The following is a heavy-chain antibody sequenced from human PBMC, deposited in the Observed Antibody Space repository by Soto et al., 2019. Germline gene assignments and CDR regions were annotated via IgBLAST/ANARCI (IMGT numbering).Heavy chain of an antibody. D-gene: IGHD1-7*01. V-gene: IGHV5-51*01. CDR2: IYPGDSDT. Sequence: PGESLKISCKGSGYSFTSYWIGWVRQMPGKGLEWMGIIYPGDSDTRYGPSFQGQVTISADKSISTAYLQWSSLKASDTAMYYCAREGGYNWNSGYYGMDVWGQGTTVTVSS. CDR3: AREGGYNWNSGYYGMDV. CDR1: GYSFTSYW. J-gene: IGHJ6*02.